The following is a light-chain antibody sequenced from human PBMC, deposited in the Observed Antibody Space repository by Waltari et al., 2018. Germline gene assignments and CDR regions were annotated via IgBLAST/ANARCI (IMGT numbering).Light chain of an antibody. V-gene: IGKV1-39*01. CDR3: QQSYRAPLT. CDR2: ATS. J-gene: IGKJ4*01. CDR1: EDLRKY. Sequence: DIQMTQSPSSLSASVGDRVTITCRASEDLRKYLNWYQQKPGKAPRLLLSATSTLRSGVPSRFSGISAETDFSLTISSLQAEDFAIYYCQQSYRAPLTFGGGTKVDI.